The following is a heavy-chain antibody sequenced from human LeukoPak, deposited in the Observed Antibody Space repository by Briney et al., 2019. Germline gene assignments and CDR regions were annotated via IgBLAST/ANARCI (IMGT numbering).Heavy chain of an antibody. V-gene: IGHV3-21*01. CDR2: ISSSSSYI. CDR1: GFTFSSYS. Sequence: GGSLRLSCAASGFTFSSYSMNWVRQAPGKGLEWVSSISSSSSYIYYADSVKGRFTISRDNAKNSLYLQMNSLRAEDTAVYYCAKGAGATKGYDAFDIWGQGTMVTVSS. J-gene: IGHJ3*02. CDR3: AKGAGATKGYDAFDI. D-gene: IGHD1-26*01.